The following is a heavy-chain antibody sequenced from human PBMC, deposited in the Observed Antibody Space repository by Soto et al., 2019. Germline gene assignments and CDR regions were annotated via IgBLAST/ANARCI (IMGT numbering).Heavy chain of an antibody. CDR1: SSGGYS. CDR3: TSVNNYYDSSGYIDSGYYFDY. CDR2: IRSKAYGGTT. Sequence: SSGGYSWSWIRQAPGKGLEWVGFIRSKAYGGTTEYAASVKGRFTISRDDSKSIAYLQMNSLKTEDTAVYYCTSVNNYYDSSGYIDSGYYFDYWGQGTLVTVSS. J-gene: IGHJ4*02. D-gene: IGHD3-22*01. V-gene: IGHV3-49*03.